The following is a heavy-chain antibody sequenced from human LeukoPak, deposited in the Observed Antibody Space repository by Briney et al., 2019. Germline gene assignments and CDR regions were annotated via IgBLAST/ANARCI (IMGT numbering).Heavy chain of an antibody. J-gene: IGHJ4*02. CDR2: IYYSGST. D-gene: IGHD6-13*01. V-gene: IGHV4-59*08. CDR3: ARHCDSSWQTPFDY. Sequence: SETLSLTCTVSGGSISSYYWSWVRQPPGRGLEWIGYIYYSGSTNYNPSLKSRVTISVNTSKNQFSLKLSSVTAADTAVYYCARHCDSSWQTPFDYWGQGTLVTVSS. CDR1: GGSISSYY.